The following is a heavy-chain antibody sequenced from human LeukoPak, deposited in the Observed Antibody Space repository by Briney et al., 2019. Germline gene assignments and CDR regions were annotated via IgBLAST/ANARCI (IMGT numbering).Heavy chain of an antibody. Sequence: SQTLSLTCVISGDIVSSNSAAWNWIRPSPSRGLEWLGRTYYRSKWYYDYSVAVKSRVTINPDTSKNQFSLQLSSVTPEDTAVYYCVRDPVGGSTIFDCWGQGTLVTVSS. V-gene: IGHV6-1*01. CDR3: VRDPVGGSTIFDC. J-gene: IGHJ4*02. CDR1: GDIVSSNSAA. D-gene: IGHD1-26*01. CDR2: TYYRSKWYY.